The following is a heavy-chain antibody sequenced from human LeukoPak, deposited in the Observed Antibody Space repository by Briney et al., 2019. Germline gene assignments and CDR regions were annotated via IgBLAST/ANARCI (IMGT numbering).Heavy chain of an antibody. V-gene: IGHV5-51*01. J-gene: IGHJ3*02. CDR3: ARGYCRGTSCSHRRAFDI. CDR2: IYPGDSDT. Sequence: GESLKISCKGSGYSFTSYWIGWVRQMPGRGLEWMGIIYPGDSDTRYSPSLQGQVTISADKSVTTAYLQWSSLKASDTAMYYCARGYCRGTSCSHRRAFDIWGQGTMVTVSS. CDR1: GYSFTSYW. D-gene: IGHD2-2*01.